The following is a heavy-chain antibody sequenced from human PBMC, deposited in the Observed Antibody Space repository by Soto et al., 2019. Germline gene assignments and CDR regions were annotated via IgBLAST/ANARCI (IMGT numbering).Heavy chain of an antibody. CDR1: GFTFTRYA. V-gene: IGHV3-23*01. CDR3: AKGGRANMVMVLLVDRGAFDI. D-gene: IGHD2-15*01. J-gene: IGHJ3*02. Sequence: EVQLLESGGGLVQPGGSLRLSCAASGFTFTRYAMSWVRQATGRGREWVSAISGSGINTYYADSVKGRFTISRDNSKDTVDLRMNNLRAEDLAVYYGAKGGRANMVMVLLVDRGAFDIWGQVTLVTVFS. CDR2: ISGSGINT.